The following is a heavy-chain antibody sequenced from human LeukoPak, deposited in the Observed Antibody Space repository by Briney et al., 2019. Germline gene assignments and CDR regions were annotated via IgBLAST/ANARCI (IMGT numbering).Heavy chain of an antibody. CDR2: ISSSSSYI. V-gene: IGHV3-21*01. J-gene: IGHJ4*02. CDR3: ARDIGPAAAGFFDY. CDR1: GFTFSSYS. Sequence: GGSLRLSCAASGFTFSSYSMNWVRQAPGKGLEWVSSISSSSSYIYYADSVKGRFTISRDNAKDSLYLQMNSLRAEDTAVYYCARDIGPAAAGFFDYWGQGTLVTVSS. D-gene: IGHD6-13*01.